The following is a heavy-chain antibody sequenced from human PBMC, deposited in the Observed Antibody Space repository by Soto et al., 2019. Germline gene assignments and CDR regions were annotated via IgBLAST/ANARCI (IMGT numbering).Heavy chain of an antibody. J-gene: IGHJ5*02. CDR2: IIPILGIA. D-gene: IGHD6-13*01. Sequence: EASVKVSCKASGGTFSSYTISWVRQAPGQGLEWMGRIIPILGIANYAQKFQGRVTITADKSTSTAYMELSSLRSEDTAVYYCAREIDTAAGTKTNWFDPWGQGTLVTVSS. CDR3: AREIDTAAGTKTNWFDP. CDR1: GGTFSSYT. V-gene: IGHV1-69*04.